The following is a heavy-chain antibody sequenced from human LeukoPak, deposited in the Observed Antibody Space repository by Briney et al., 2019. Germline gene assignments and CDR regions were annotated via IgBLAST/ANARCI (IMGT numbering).Heavy chain of an antibody. Sequence: PGRSLRLSCAASGFTFSSYGIHWVRQAPGKGLEWVALISSDGSNTYYADSVKGRFTISRDNSEDRLHLQMTSLRAEDTAVYYCANEATYFKKAFDIWGQGTMVTVSS. CDR3: ANEATYFKKAFDI. D-gene: IGHD3-10*01. CDR2: ISSDGSNT. CDR1: GFTFSSYG. V-gene: IGHV3-30*18. J-gene: IGHJ3*02.